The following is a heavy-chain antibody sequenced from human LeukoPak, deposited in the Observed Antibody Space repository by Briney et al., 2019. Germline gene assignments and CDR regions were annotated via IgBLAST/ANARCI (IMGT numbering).Heavy chain of an antibody. J-gene: IGHJ4*02. CDR2: INPNSGGT. Sequence: GASVKVSCKASGYTFTSYGISWVRQAPGQGLEWMGRINPNSGGTNYAQKFQGRVTMTRDTSISTAYMELSRLRSDDTAVYYCAREQELGNWGQGTLVTVSS. CDR3: AREQELGN. CDR1: GYTFTSYG. V-gene: IGHV1-2*06. D-gene: IGHD1-7*01.